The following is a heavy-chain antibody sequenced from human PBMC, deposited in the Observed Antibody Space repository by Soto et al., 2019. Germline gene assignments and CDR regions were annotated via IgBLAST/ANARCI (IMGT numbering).Heavy chain of an antibody. J-gene: IGHJ4*02. CDR2: IIPIFGTA. V-gene: IGHV1-69*12. D-gene: IGHD6-13*01. Sequence: QVQLVQSGAEVKKPGSSVKVSCKASGGTFSSYAISWVRQAPGQGLEWMGGIIPIFGTANYAQKCQGRVTITADESTSTAYMERSSLRSVDTAVYYCATAHDSSSWEDYFDYWGQGPLVTVSS. CDR1: GGTFSSYA. CDR3: ATAHDSSSWEDYFDY.